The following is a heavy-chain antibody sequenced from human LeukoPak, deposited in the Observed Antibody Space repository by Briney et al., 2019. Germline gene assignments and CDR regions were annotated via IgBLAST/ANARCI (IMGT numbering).Heavy chain of an antibody. V-gene: IGHV3-23*01. D-gene: IGHD3-22*01. CDR1: GFTFSSYA. J-gene: IGHJ4*02. CDR3: AKLGYDSSGYYYLQAGDRFDY. Sequence: GGSLRLSCAASGFTFSSYAMSWVRQAPGKGLEWVSAISGSGGSTYYADSVKGRFTISRDNSKNTLYLQMNSLRAEDTAVYYCAKLGYDSSGYYYLQAGDRFDYWGQGTLVTVSS. CDR2: ISGSGGST.